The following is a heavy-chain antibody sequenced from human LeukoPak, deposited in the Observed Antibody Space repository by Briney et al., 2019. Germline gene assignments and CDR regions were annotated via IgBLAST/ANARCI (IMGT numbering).Heavy chain of an antibody. V-gene: IGHV5-51*01. D-gene: IGHD6-13*01. Sequence: GESLKISCKGSGYSFTSYWIGWVRQMPGKGLEWMGIIYPGDSDTRYSPSFQGQVTISADKSISTAYLQWSSLKASDTAMYYCARQGSSWYSRGGPLDYWGQGTLVTVSS. CDR2: IYPGDSDT. CDR1: GYSFTSYW. J-gene: IGHJ4*02. CDR3: ARQGSSWYSRGGPLDY.